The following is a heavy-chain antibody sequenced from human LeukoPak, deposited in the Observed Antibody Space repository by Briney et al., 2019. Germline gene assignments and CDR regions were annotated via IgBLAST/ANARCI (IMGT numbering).Heavy chain of an antibody. J-gene: IGHJ4*02. V-gene: IGHV3-7*01. CDR3: ARGGSDY. CDR1: GFTFSRLW. Sequence: GGSLRLSCTASGFTFSRLWMSWVRQAPGKGLEWVAKINEDGSVEYYVDSVKGRVTISRDNAKTSVSLQMNSLRDEDTAVYYCARGGSDYWGQGTLVIVSS. CDR2: INEDGSVE.